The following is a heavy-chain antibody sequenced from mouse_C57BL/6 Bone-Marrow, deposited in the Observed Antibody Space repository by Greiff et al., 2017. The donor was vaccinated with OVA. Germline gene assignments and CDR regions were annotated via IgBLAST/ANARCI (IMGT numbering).Heavy chain of an antibody. J-gene: IGHJ2*01. V-gene: IGHV1-84*01. CDR1: GYTFTDYY. CDR2: IYPGSGNT. D-gene: IGHD4-1*01. CDR3: ARGDWDYFDY. Sequence: QVQLQQSGPELVKPGASVKISCKASGYTFTDYYINWVKQRPGHGLEWIGWIYPGSGNTKYNEKFKGKATLTVDTASSTAYMQLSSLTSEDSAVYFCARGDWDYFDYWGQGTTLTVSS.